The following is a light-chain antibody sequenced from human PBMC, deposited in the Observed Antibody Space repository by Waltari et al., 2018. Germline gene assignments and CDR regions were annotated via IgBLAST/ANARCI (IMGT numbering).Light chain of an antibody. V-gene: IGKV1D-12*01. Sequence: DIQMTQSPSSVSASVGDRVSITCRSSQVLNSWLAWYQQKPGKAPKLLISGASRLQSGVPPRFSGAGSGRDFTLTISSLQPEDFATYYCQQADSFPFTFGPGTKVDIK. CDR3: QQADSFPFT. CDR1: QVLNSW. J-gene: IGKJ3*01. CDR2: GAS.